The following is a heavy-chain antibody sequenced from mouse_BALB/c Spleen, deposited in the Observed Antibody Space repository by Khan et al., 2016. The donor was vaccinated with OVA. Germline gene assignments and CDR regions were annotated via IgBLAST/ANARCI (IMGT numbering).Heavy chain of an antibody. J-gene: IGHJ4*01. CDR3: ARAYYRYDGYFAMDY. D-gene: IGHD2-14*01. V-gene: IGHV2-6-4*01. CDR2: IWGGGGT. CDR1: GFSLSRYN. Sequence: QVQLKESGPGLVAPSQSLSITCTVSGFSLSRYNIHWVRQPPGKGLEWLGMIWGGGGTDYNSTLKIRLSIIKDNSKSQVFLKMNSLQTDDTAMYFRARAYYRYDGYFAMDYWGQGTSVTVSS.